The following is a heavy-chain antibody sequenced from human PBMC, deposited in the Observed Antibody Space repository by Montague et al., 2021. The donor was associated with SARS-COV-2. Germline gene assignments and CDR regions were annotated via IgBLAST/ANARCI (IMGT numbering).Heavy chain of an antibody. CDR1: GGSISSGGYS. J-gene: IGHJ6*02. V-gene: IGHV4-30-2*01. D-gene: IGHD3-10*01. CDR2: IYHSGST. CDR3: ARGSMVRGGKVYYGVDV. Sequence: TLSLTCAVSGGSISSGGYSWNWIRQPPGKGLEWIGYIYHSGSTYYNPSLKSRVTISLDSSKNQFSLNLTSVTAAVTAVYYCARGSMVRGGKVYYGVDVWSQGTTVTVSS.